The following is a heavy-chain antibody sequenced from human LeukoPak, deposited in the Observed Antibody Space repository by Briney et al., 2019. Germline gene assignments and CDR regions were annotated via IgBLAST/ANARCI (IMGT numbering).Heavy chain of an antibody. Sequence: GSLRLSCAASGFTFDDYAMHWVRQAPGKGLEWVSLISGDGGSTYYADSVKGRFTISRDNSKNSLYLQMNSLRTEDTALYYCAKFGNYYDSSGYSIDYYYYGMDVWGQGTTVTVSS. CDR3: AKFGNYYDSSGYSIDYYYYGMDV. CDR1: GFTFDDYA. D-gene: IGHD3-22*01. J-gene: IGHJ6*02. V-gene: IGHV3-43*02. CDR2: ISGDGGST.